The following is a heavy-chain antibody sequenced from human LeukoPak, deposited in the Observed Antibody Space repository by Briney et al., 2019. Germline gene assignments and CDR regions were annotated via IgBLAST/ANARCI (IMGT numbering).Heavy chain of an antibody. CDR1: GFTFSGYT. CDR3: ARDLRGRYYFDY. CDR2: ISYDGSNK. Sequence: GGSLRLSCAASGFTFSGYTMHRVRQAPGKGLEWVALISYDGSNKYYADSVKGRFTISRDNSKNTLYLQMNSLRAEDTAVYYCARDLRGRYYFDYWGQGTLVTVSS. D-gene: IGHD3-16*01. J-gene: IGHJ4*02. V-gene: IGHV3-30*04.